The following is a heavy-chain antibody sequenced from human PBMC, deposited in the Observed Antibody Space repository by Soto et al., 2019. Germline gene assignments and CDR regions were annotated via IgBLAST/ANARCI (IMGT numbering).Heavy chain of an antibody. Sequence: SETLSLTCAVYGGSFSGYYWSWIRQPPGKGLEWIGEINHSGSTNYNPSLKSRVTISVDTSKNQFSLKLSSVTAADTAVYYCARGGRGNYGSGSYYNVHHYYGMDVWGQGTTVTVSS. D-gene: IGHD3-10*01. CDR3: ARGGRGNYGSGSYYNVHHYYGMDV. J-gene: IGHJ6*02. V-gene: IGHV4-34*01. CDR2: INHSGST. CDR1: GGSFSGYY.